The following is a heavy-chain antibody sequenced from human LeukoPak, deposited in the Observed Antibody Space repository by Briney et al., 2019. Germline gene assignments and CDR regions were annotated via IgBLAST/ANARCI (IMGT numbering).Heavy chain of an antibody. Sequence: SETLSLTCTVSGGSISSYYWSWIRQPPGKGLEWIGYIYYSGSTNYNPSLKSRVTISVDTSKNQFSLKLSSVTAADTAVCYCAASQGGYSSSWYWFDPWGQGTLVTVSS. J-gene: IGHJ5*02. CDR1: GGSISSYY. CDR2: IYYSGST. D-gene: IGHD6-13*01. CDR3: AASQGGYSSSWYWFDP. V-gene: IGHV4-59*08.